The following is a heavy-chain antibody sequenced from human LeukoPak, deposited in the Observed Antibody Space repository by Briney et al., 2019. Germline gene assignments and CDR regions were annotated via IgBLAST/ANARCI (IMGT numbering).Heavy chain of an antibody. CDR2: INPKSGGT. J-gene: IGHJ6*03. CDR1: GYSFSGYY. CDR3: ARGGSGSYLPYYYYFMDV. Sequence: ASVTVSCTASGYSFSGYYMHWVRQAPGQGLEWMGWINPKSGGTNYAQHFQGRVTMTRDTSISTAYIELSSLRSDDTAVYYCARGGSGSYLPYYYYFMDVWGKGTTVTVSS. V-gene: IGHV1-2*02. D-gene: IGHD3-10*01.